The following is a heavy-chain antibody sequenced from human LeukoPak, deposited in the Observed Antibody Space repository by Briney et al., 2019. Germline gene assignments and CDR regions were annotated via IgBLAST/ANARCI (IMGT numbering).Heavy chain of an antibody. CDR2: IYYSGST. V-gene: IGHV4-59*01. CDR3: ARGYYYDSSGSFDY. J-gene: IGHJ4*02. D-gene: IGHD3-22*01. Sequence: PSETLSLTCTVSGGSNSSYFWSWIRQPPGKGLEWIGYIYYSGSTNYNPSLKSRVTISVDTSKSQFSLRLSSVTAADTAVYYCARGYYYDSSGSFDYWGQGTLVTVSS. CDR1: GGSNSSYF.